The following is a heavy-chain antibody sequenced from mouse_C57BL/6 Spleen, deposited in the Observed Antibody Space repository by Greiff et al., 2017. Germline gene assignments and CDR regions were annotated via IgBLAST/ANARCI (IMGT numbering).Heavy chain of an antibody. J-gene: IGHJ2*01. CDR2: INPGSGGT. D-gene: IGHD4-1*01. Sequence: QVQLKQSGAELVRPGTSVKVSCKASGYAFTNYLIEWVKQRPGQGLEWIGVINPGSGGTNYTQKFKGKATLTADKSSSTAYLQLSSLTSEDSAVYFCAREGTGTHSYYFDYWGQGTTLTVSS. V-gene: IGHV1-54*01. CDR3: AREGTGTHSYYFDY. CDR1: GYAFTNYL.